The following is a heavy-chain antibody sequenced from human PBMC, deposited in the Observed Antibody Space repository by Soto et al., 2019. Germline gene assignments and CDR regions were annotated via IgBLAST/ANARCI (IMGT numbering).Heavy chain of an antibody. Sequence: PGGSLRLSCAASGFTVSSNYMSWVRQAPGKGLEWVSVIYSGGSTYYADSVKGRFTISRHNSKNTLYLQMNSLRAEDTAVYYCAREGYDSSGYYQHFDYWGQGTLVTVSS. V-gene: IGHV3-53*04. CDR3: AREGYDSSGYYQHFDY. J-gene: IGHJ4*02. CDR2: IYSGGST. D-gene: IGHD3-22*01. CDR1: GFTVSSNY.